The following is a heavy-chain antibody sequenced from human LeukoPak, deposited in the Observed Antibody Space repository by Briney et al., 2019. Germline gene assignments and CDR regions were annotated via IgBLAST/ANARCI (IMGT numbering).Heavy chain of an antibody. V-gene: IGHV4-34*01. CDR2: INHSGST. Sequence: SETLSLTCAVYGGSFSGYYWSWIRQPPGKGLEWIGEINHSGSTNYNPSLKSRVTISVGTSKNQFSLKLSSVTAADTAVYYCARGLGNYAKIDYWGQGTLVTVSS. CDR1: GGSFSGYY. CDR3: ARGLGNYAKIDY. J-gene: IGHJ4*02. D-gene: IGHD1-7*01.